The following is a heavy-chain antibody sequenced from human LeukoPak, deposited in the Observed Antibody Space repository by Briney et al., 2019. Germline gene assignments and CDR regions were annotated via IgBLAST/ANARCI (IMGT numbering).Heavy chain of an antibody. V-gene: IGHV4-38-2*02. CDR2: VYHSGNT. Sequence: PSGTPFPTRTVSYYSISRGYYLGWVRQPPGKGLEWIASVYHSGNTYYNPSLKSRVTISIDTSKNQFSLNLNSVTAADTAIYYCARDRSASQGIQLWLPFDYWGQGTLVTVSS. J-gene: IGHJ4*02. CDR3: ARDRSASQGIQLWLPFDY. CDR1: YYSISRGYY. D-gene: IGHD5-18*01.